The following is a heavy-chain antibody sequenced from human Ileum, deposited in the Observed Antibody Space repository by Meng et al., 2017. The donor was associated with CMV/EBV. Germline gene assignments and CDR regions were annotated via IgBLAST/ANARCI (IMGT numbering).Heavy chain of an antibody. Sequence: GSLRLSCTVSGGSISSYYWSWIRQPPGKGLEWIGYIYYSGSTNYNPSLKSRVTISVDTSKNQFSLKLSSVTAADTAVYYCARTGLYCSSTSCPGVDVWGHGTTVTVSS. CDR2: IYYSGST. V-gene: IGHV4-59*01. J-gene: IGHJ6*02. CDR1: GGSISSYY. CDR3: ARTGLYCSSTSCPGVDV. D-gene: IGHD2-2*01.